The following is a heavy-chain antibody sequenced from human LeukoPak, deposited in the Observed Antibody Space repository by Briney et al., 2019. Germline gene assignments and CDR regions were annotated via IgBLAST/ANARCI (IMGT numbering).Heavy chain of an antibody. CDR1: EFTFSSYW. CDR3: AAQYCSSSSCYKRQDAFDI. J-gene: IGHJ3*02. D-gene: IGHD2-2*02. CDR2: IKQDGSEK. V-gene: IGHV3-7*01. Sequence: PGGSLRLSCAASEFTFSSYWMNWVRQAPGKGLEWVANIKQDGSEKYYVDSVKGRFTISRDNAKNSLYLQMNSLRAEDTAVYYCAAQYCSSSSCYKRQDAFDIWGQGTMVTVSS.